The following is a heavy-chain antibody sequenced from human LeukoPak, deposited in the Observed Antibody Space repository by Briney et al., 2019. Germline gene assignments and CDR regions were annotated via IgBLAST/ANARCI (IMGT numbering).Heavy chain of an antibody. CDR1: GGSLNNYG. D-gene: IGHD3/OR15-3a*01. Sequence: SVKVSCKASGGSLNNYGVSWLRQAPGQGLEWMGRIVPMFGTTIYAEKFQGRVTISADKSTNTAYVEVSRLNSDDTAVYYCATDLQSDFWTGYYWDYWGQGTLVTVSS. CDR2: IVPMFGTT. J-gene: IGHJ4*02. V-gene: IGHV1-69*06. CDR3: ATDLQSDFWTGYYWDY.